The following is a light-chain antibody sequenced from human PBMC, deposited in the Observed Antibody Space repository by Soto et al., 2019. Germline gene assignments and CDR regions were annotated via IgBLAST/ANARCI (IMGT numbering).Light chain of an antibody. Sequence: QSVRTQLASVSVSPGQSITISCTGTSSDVGGYNYVSWYQQHPGKAPKLMIYEVSNRPSGVSDRFSGSKSGNTASLTISGLQAEDEADYYCGSYTSSRIYVFGAGTKVTVL. CDR2: EVS. CDR1: SSDVGGYNY. CDR3: GSYTSSRIYV. J-gene: IGLJ1*01. V-gene: IGLV2-14*01.